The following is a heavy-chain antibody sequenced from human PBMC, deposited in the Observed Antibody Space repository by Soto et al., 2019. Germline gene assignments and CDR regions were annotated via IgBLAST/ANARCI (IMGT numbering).Heavy chain of an antibody. Sequence: QVQLVESGGGVVQPGKSLRLSCAASGFTFNTYGMRWVRQAPGKGPEWVAVISNDGSNKYYADPVKGRFTISRDNSKNTLYLQMNSLRAEDTAVYYCANWNYPQSDWGQGTLVTVSS. V-gene: IGHV3-30*18. CDR3: ANWNYPQSD. D-gene: IGHD1-7*01. CDR2: ISNDGSNK. CDR1: GFTFNTYG. J-gene: IGHJ4*02.